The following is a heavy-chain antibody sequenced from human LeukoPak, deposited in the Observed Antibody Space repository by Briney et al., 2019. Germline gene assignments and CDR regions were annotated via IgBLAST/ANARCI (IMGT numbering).Heavy chain of an antibody. Sequence: PSETLSLTCTVSGGSISNYYWTWVRQPPGKGLEWIGYVSFSGSTNYNPSLKSRVTISVDTSKNQFSLKLSSVTAADTAVYYCARGRAAAGDYYYDYGMDVWGQGTMVTVSS. CDR1: GGSISNYY. V-gene: IGHV4-59*01. J-gene: IGHJ6*02. D-gene: IGHD6-13*01. CDR2: VSFSGST. CDR3: ARGRAAAGDYYYDYGMDV.